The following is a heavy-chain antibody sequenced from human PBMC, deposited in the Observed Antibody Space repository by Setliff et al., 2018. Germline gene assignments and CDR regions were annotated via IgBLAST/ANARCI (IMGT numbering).Heavy chain of an antibody. Sequence: CKASGYTFTSYDINWVRQATGQGLEWMGWMNPNSGNTGYAQKFQGRVTITRNTSISTAYTELSSLRSEDTAVYYCARGLLWFGEPSWWGQGTLVTVSS. CDR2: MNPNSGNT. V-gene: IGHV1-8*03. D-gene: IGHD3-10*01. J-gene: IGHJ4*02. CDR1: GYTFTSYD. CDR3: ARGLLWFGEPSW.